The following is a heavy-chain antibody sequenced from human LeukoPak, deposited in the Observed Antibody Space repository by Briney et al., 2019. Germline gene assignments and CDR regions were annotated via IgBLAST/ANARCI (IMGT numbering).Heavy chain of an antibody. J-gene: IGHJ6*02. CDR3: AREIVVIYGMDV. CDR2: IIPILGIA. D-gene: IGHD2-2*01. CDR1: GGTFSSYA. Sequence: KVSCKASGGTFSSYAISWVRQAPGQGLEWMGRIIPILGIANYAQKFQGRVAITADKSTSTAYMELSSLRSEDTAVYYCAREIVVIYGMDVWGQGTTVTVSS. V-gene: IGHV1-69*04.